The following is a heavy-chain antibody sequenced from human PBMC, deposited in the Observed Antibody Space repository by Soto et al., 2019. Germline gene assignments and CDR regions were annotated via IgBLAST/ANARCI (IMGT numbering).Heavy chain of an antibody. CDR2: IYYSGST. V-gene: IGHV4-31*01. D-gene: IGHD3-22*01. J-gene: IGHJ4*02. CDR1: GGSISSGGYY. Sequence: QVQLQESGPGLVKPSQTLSLTCTVSGGSISSGGYYWSWIRQHPGKGLEWIGYIYYSGSTYYNPSLRSQVTISVDTSKNQFSLKLSSVTAADTAVYYCARERRDYESSGYHRYFDYWGQGTLVTVSS. CDR3: ARERRDYESSGYHRYFDY.